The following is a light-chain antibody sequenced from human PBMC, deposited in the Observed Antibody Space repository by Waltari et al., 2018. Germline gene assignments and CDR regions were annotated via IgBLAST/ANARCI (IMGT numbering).Light chain of an antibody. CDR1: QSVSSSY. Sequence: EIVLTQSPGTLSLSPGERATLSCRASQSVSSSYLAWYQQKPGQAPRLLIYAASSRATGIPDRFSDSGSGTDFTLTINRLEPEDFAMYYCQQYGSSFMYTFGQGTKLEIK. V-gene: IGKV3-20*01. J-gene: IGKJ2*01. CDR3: QQYGSSFMYT. CDR2: AAS.